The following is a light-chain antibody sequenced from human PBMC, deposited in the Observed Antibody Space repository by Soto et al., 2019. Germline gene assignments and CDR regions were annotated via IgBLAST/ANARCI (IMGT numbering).Light chain of an antibody. V-gene: IGKV1-5*01. CDR3: QQYNGYSTWT. Sequence: DIHLTQSPSTLSASVGDRVTITCRASQSVSIWLAWYRQKPGKAPEVLVWDASSLQRGVPSRFSGSGSGTEFTLTISSLRHDDFATYYCQQYNGYSTWTFGQGTKVEIK. J-gene: IGKJ1*01. CDR2: DAS. CDR1: QSVSIW.